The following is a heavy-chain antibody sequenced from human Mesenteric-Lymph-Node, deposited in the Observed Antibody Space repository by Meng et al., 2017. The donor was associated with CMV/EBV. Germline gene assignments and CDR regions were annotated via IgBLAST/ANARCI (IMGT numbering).Heavy chain of an antibody. CDR2: IWYDGSNK. J-gene: IGHJ4*02. V-gene: IGHV3-33*01. Sequence: SGFTFSSDGMHWVRQAPGKGLEWVAVIWYDGSNKYYADSVKGRFTISRDNSKNTLYLQMNSLRAEDTAVYYCARDFYGGNPEYYFDYWGQGTLVTVSS. D-gene: IGHD4-23*01. CDR3: ARDFYGGNPEYYFDY. CDR1: GFTFSSDG.